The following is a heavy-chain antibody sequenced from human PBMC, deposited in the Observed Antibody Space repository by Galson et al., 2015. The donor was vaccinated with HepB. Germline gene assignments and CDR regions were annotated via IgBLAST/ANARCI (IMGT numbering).Heavy chain of an antibody. V-gene: IGHV3-11*01. CDR1: GFTFSDYY. Sequence: SLRLSCAASGFTFSDYYMSWIRQAPGKGLECVSYISSSGSTIYYADSVKGRFTISRDNAKNSLYLQMNSLRAEDTAVYYCARDGYSYGRTRYYYYMDVWGKGTTVTVSS. CDR3: ARDGYSYGRTRYYYYMDV. CDR2: ISSSGSTI. D-gene: IGHD5-18*01. J-gene: IGHJ6*03.